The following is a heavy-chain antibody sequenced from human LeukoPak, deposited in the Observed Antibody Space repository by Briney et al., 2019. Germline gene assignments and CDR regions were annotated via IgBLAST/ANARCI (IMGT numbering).Heavy chain of an antibody. D-gene: IGHD3-22*01. CDR3: AREQYDSSGYYLDY. CDR1: GGSISSSSYY. J-gene: IGHJ4*02. Sequence: SETLSLTCTVSGGSISSSSYYWGRIRQPPGKGLEWIGSIYYSGSTYYNPSLKSRVTISVDTSKNQFSLKLSSVTAADTAVYYCAREQYDSSGYYLDYWGQGTLVTVSS. V-gene: IGHV4-39*02. CDR2: IYYSGST.